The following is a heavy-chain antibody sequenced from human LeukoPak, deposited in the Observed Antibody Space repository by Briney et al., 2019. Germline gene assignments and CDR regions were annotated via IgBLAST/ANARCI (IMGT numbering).Heavy chain of an antibody. D-gene: IGHD1-26*01. CDR3: ARAPTVGATEDAFDI. V-gene: IGHV4-34*01. CDR1: GGSFSGYY. Sequence: SETLSLTCAVYGGSFSGYYWSWIRQPPGKGLEWIGEINHSGSTNYNPSLKSRVTISVDTSKNQFSLKLSSVTAADTAVYYCARAPTVGATEDAFDIWGQGTMVTVSS. CDR2: INHSGST. J-gene: IGHJ3*02.